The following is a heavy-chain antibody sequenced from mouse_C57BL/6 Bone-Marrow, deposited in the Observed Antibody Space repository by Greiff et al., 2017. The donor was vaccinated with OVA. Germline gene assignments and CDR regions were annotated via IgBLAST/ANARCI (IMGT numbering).Heavy chain of an antibody. CDR2: IWGVGST. Sequence: VQLQQSGPGLVAPSQSLSITCTVSGFSLTSYGVDWVRQSPGKGLEWLGVIWGVGSTNYNSALKSRLSISKDNSKSQVFLKMNSLQTDDTAMYYCASVRRGFAYWGQGTLVTVSA. D-gene: IGHD2-12*01. CDR1: GFSLTSYG. CDR3: ASVRRGFAY. V-gene: IGHV2-6*01. J-gene: IGHJ3*01.